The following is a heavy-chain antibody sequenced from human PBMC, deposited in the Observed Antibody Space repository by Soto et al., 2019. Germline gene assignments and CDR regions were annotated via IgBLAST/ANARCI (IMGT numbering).Heavy chain of an antibody. CDR3: ATDGGYGSGSYRFDY. CDR1: GGSITSRGYY. CDR2: IYYRGNT. Sequence: QVQLQESGPGLVKPSQTLSLTCTVSGGSITSRGYYWSWIRQHPGKGLEWIGHIYYRGNTSYNPSVQRRVTISGDTSKNQFSLNLSSVTVADTAVYYCATDGGYGSGSYRFDYWGQGTLVTVSS. D-gene: IGHD3-10*01. V-gene: IGHV4-31*03. J-gene: IGHJ4*02.